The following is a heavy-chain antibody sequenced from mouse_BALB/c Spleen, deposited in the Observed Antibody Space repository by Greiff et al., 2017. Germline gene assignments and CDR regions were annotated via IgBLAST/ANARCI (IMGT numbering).Heavy chain of an antibody. CDR2: INPSNGGT. CDR3: TRDDGYYYAMDY. V-gene: IGHV1S81*02. D-gene: IGHD2-3*01. J-gene: IGHJ4*01. Sequence: QVQLQQPGAELVKPGASVKLSCKASGYTFTSYYMYWVKQRPGQGLEWIGGINPSNGGTNFNEKFKSKATLTVDKSSSTAYMQLSSLTSEDSAVYYCTRDDGYYYAMDYWGQGTSVTVSS. CDR1: GYTFTSYY.